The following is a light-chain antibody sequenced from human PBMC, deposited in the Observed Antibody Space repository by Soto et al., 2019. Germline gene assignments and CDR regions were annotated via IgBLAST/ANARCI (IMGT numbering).Light chain of an antibody. Sequence: EKVMTQSPAALSVSPGERATLSCRASQSVNSNLAWYQQKAGQAPRLLLYGASTRATGIPARFSGSASGTEFTLTISSLQSEDSAVYYCLHGYSYPFTFGGGTRVEIK. CDR3: LHGYSYPFT. J-gene: IGKJ4*01. CDR2: GAS. CDR1: QSVNSN. V-gene: IGKV3-15*01.